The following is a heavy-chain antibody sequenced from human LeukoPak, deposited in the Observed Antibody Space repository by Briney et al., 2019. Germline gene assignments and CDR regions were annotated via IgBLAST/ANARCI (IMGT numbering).Heavy chain of an antibody. CDR1: GFTFSSYA. J-gene: IGHJ4*02. CDR3: AKRRDYDSTGYYFTPYYFDY. CDR2: ISGRGDST. Sequence: GGSLRLSCAASGFTFSSYAMTWVRQGPGKGLECVSSISGRGDSTYYVDSVKGRFSISRDNSKNTVFLQMNTLRAEDTAVYYCAKRRDYDSTGYYFTPYYFDYWGQRTLVTVSS. D-gene: IGHD3-22*01. V-gene: IGHV3-23*01.